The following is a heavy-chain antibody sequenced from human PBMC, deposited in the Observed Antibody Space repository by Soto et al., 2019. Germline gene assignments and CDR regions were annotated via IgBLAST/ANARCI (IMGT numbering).Heavy chain of an antibody. J-gene: IGHJ4*02. Sequence: GSLRLSCAASGFTFSSYGMHWVRQAPGKGLEWVAVISYDGSNKYYADSVKGRFTISRDNSKNTLYLQMNSLRAEDTAVYYCASHYDSSGYDYWGQGTLVTSPQ. D-gene: IGHD3-22*01. CDR3: ASHYDSSGYDY. CDR2: ISYDGSNK. CDR1: GFTFSSYG. V-gene: IGHV3-30*03.